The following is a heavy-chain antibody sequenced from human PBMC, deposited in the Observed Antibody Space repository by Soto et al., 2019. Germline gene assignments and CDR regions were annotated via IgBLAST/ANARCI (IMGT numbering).Heavy chain of an antibody. CDR1: GFTFTTYS. J-gene: IGHJ4*02. D-gene: IGHD2-21*02. Sequence: AGGSLRLSCVASGFTFTTYSLNWFRQAPGKGLEWVSYISSSSSTVYYADSVKGLFTLSRDNAKKSLFLQMSSLRDEDTAVYYCARDCNGDCSRDYTDSCGWGTLVTCSS. CDR3: ARDCNGDCSRDYTDS. CDR2: ISSSSSTV. V-gene: IGHV3-48*02.